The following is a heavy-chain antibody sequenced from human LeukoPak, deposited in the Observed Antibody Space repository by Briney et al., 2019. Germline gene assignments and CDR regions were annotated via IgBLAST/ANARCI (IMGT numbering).Heavy chain of an antibody. J-gene: IGHJ5*02. CDR2: FDPEDGET. CDR3: ARGDVIPITMIVVVRAWFDP. D-gene: IGHD3-22*01. CDR1: GYTLTELS. Sequence: ASVKVSCKVSGYTLTELSMHWVRQAPGKGLEWMGRFDPEDGETIYAQKFQGRVTMTADTSTDTVYMALSSLRSEDKAVYYCARGDVIPITMIVVVRAWFDPWGQGTLVTVSS. V-gene: IGHV1-24*01.